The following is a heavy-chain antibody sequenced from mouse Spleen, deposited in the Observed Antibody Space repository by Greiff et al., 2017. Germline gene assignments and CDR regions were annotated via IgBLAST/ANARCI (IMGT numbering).Heavy chain of an antibody. V-gene: IGHV1-26*01. J-gene: IGHJ4*01. D-gene: IGHD1-1*01. CDR3: ASLYGSSYGSAMDY. CDR1: GYTFTDYY. CDR2: INPNNGGT. Sequence: EVQLQQSGPELVKPGASVKISCKASGYTFTDYYMNWVKQSHGKSLEWIGDINPNNGGTSYNQKFKGKATLTVDKSSSTAYMELRSLTSEDSAVYYCASLYGSSYGSAMDYWGQGTSVTVSS.